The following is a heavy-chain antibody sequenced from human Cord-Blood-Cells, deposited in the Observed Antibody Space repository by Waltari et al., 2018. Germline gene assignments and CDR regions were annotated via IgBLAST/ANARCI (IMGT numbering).Heavy chain of an antibody. J-gene: IGHJ4*02. D-gene: IGHD6-13*01. CDR3: AREGLGVSSWYHTEYYFDY. CDR1: GFSRSTSGMR. V-gene: IGHV2-70*04. CDR2: LDWDDAK. Sequence: VTMKESGPALTTPTQTLTLTSPFSGFSRSTSGMRASWLRHPAESALERLARLDWDDAKFYSTSLKTRLTISKDTAKNQVVLTMTNMDPVDTATYYCAREGLGVSSWYHTEYYFDYWGQGTLVTVSS.